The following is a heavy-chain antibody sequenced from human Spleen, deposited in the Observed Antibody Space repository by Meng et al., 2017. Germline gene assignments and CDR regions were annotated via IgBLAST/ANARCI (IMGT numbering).Heavy chain of an antibody. CDR2: ISGYNGNT. CDR3: ARDRGGYSGYDSREHDAFDI. D-gene: IGHD5-12*01. Sequence: ASVKVSCKASGYTFTRFGISWVRQAPGQGLERMGWISGYNGNTNYAQKLQGRVTMTTDTSTSTAYMELRSLRSDDTAVYYCARDRGGYSGYDSREHDAFDIWGQGTMVTVSS. J-gene: IGHJ3*02. CDR1: GYTFTRFG. V-gene: IGHV1-18*01.